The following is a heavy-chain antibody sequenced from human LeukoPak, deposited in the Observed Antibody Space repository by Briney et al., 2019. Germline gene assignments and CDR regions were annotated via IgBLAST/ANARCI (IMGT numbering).Heavy chain of an antibody. J-gene: IGHJ4*02. Sequence: ASVKVFCKASGYTFTGYYMHWVRQAPGQGLEWMGWINLNSGGTNYAQKFQGRVTMTRDTSINTAYMELSRLRSDDTAVYYCARSPDILTGENFDYWGQGTLVTVSS. V-gene: IGHV1-2*02. D-gene: IGHD3-9*01. CDR1: GYTFTGYY. CDR2: INLNSGGT. CDR3: ARSPDILTGENFDY.